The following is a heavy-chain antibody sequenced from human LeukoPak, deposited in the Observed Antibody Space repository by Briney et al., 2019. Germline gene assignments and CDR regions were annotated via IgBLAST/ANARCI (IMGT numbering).Heavy chain of an antibody. CDR2: IIPIFDTT. J-gene: IGHJ4*02. Sequence: AASVKVSCKASGGTFNSYAISWVRQAPGQGLEWMGGIIPIFDTTNYAQKFQGRVTIIADKSTSTAYMELYSLRSEDTAVYYCARDRTRPPYYYDNSGYYPIDYWGQGTLVTVSS. V-gene: IGHV1-69*06. CDR3: ARDRTRPPYYYDNSGYYPIDY. CDR1: GGTFNSYA. D-gene: IGHD3-22*01.